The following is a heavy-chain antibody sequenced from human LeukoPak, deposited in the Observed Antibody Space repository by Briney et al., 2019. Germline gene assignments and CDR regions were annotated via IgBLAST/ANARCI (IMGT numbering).Heavy chain of an antibody. CDR3: ARDTGNVVATADYYFDY. V-gene: IGHV3-33*01. D-gene: IGHD2-21*02. CDR1: GFAFSSYG. Sequence: GGALRQSCAASGFAFSSYGMHWVRQAPGKGLEWVAAIRYDGSNKYYADSVKGRFPISRDHSKNTLYLQMNSLRAEDPAVSYCARDTGNVVATADYYFDYWGQGTLVTVSS. CDR2: IRYDGSNK. J-gene: IGHJ4*02.